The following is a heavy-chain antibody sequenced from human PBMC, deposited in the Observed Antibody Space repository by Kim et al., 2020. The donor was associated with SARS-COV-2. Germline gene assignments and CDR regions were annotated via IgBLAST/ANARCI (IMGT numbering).Heavy chain of an antibody. CDR1: GFPFSIYD. Sequence: GGSLRLSCAASGFPFSIYDMSWVRQAPGKGLEWVSVIYSGGSSTYYADSVKGRFTISRDDSKNTLYLQMKSLRADDTAVYYCAKGGHLDYWGQGTLVTVSS. CDR3: AKGGHLDY. CDR2: IYSGGSST. J-gene: IGHJ4*02. D-gene: IGHD3-16*01. V-gene: IGHV3-23*03.